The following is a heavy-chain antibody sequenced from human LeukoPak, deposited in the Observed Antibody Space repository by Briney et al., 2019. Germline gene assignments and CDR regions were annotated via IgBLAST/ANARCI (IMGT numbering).Heavy chain of an antibody. V-gene: IGHV3-48*03. Sequence: PGRCLRLSLAVSGLTFNSYEMNSGRQAPGKGLEWVSYISRSGRTTYYADSVRGRFTISRDNAKNSLYLQMNTLRAEDTALYYCAREGYYGSGSYYRGTFDYWGQGTLVTVSS. CDR3: AREGYYGSGSYYRGTFDY. CDR2: ISRSGRTT. J-gene: IGHJ4*02. CDR1: GLTFNSYE. D-gene: IGHD3-10*01.